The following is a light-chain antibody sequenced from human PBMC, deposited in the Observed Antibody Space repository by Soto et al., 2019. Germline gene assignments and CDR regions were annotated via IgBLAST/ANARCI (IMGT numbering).Light chain of an antibody. J-gene: IGKJ1*01. V-gene: IGKV3-20*01. CDR1: QSVSSSY. CDR3: QQYGSSPWT. Sequence: EIVLTQSPGTLSLSPGERATLSCRASQSVSSSYLAWYQQKPGKAPRLLIYGASSRPTGIPDRFSGSGSETDFTLTISRLEPEDFAAYYCQQYGSSPWTFGQGTKVEIK. CDR2: GAS.